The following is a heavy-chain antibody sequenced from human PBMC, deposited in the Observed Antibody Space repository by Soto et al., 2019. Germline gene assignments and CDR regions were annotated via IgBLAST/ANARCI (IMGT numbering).Heavy chain of an antibody. D-gene: IGHD2-15*01. V-gene: IGHV1-46*03. CDR2: IKPSGGST. CDR3: ARTLTHGSGGSCYSGQYYFDY. J-gene: IGHJ4*02. CDR1: GYTFTSYY. Sequence: QVQLVQSGAEVKKPGASVKVSCKASGYTFTSYYMHWVRQAPGPGLEWMGIIKPSGGSTSYAQKFQGTVTMTRDTSTSTVYMELSSLRSEDTAVYFCARTLTHGSGGSCYSGQYYFDYWGQGTLVTVSS.